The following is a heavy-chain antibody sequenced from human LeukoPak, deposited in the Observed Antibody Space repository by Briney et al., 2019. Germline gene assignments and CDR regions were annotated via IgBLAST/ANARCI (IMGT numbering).Heavy chain of an antibody. Sequence: GGSLRLSCAASGFTFSESWMSWVRQAPGKGLEWVANMNQDGSEKYYVDSVKGRFTISRDNAKNSLYLQMNSLRAEDTAVYYCVRAGPFDYWGQGTLVTVSS. CDR1: GFTFSESW. D-gene: IGHD3-3*01. CDR2: MNQDGSEK. V-gene: IGHV3-7*01. J-gene: IGHJ4*02. CDR3: VRAGPFDY.